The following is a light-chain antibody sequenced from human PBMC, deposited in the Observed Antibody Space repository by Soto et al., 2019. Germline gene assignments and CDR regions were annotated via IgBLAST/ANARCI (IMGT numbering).Light chain of an antibody. Sequence: DIKMTQSPSSLSASVGDRVTITCRASQAIGNYLAWYQQKPGKVPKLLIYTASTLQSGVPFRFSGSGSGTDFTLTISSLQPEDGATYYCQKYNSAPWTFGQGTKVEIK. CDR3: QKYNSAPWT. CDR1: QAIGNY. CDR2: TAS. V-gene: IGKV1-27*01. J-gene: IGKJ1*01.